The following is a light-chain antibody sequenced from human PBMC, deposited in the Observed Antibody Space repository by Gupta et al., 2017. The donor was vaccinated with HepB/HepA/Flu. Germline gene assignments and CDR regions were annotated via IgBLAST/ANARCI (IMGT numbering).Light chain of an antibody. CDR1: QSVGRW. Sequence: EIVVTQSPATLSVSPGERVTLSCRTSQSVGRWLAWYQQKPGQAPRLLIYSTSTRATGIPATFSGSGSGTEFTLTISSLLSEDFAVYYCQQDVYWPLTFGGGTKVEIK. CDR3: QQDVYWPLT. CDR2: STS. J-gene: IGKJ4*01. V-gene: IGKV3-15*01.